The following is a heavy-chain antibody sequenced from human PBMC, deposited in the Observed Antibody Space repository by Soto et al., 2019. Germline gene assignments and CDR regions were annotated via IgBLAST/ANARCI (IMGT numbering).Heavy chain of an antibody. D-gene: IGHD5-12*01. CDR3: ARDRGLRDGYNYGWFEP. J-gene: IGHJ5*02. CDR2: ISSSSSTI. Sequence: PGGSLRLSCAASGFTFSSYSMNWVRQAPGKGLEWVSYISSSSSTIYYADSVKGRFTISRDNAKNSLYLQMNSLRDEDTAVYYCARDRGLRDGYNYGWFEPWGQGTLVTVSS. CDR1: GFTFSSYS. V-gene: IGHV3-48*02.